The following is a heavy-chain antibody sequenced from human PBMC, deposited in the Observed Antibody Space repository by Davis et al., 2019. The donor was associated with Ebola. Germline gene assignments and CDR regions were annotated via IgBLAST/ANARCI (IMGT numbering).Heavy chain of an antibody. V-gene: IGHV1-69*13. J-gene: IGHJ6*02. CDR1: GGTFSSYA. Sequence: SVKVSCKASGGTFSSYAISWVRQAPGQGLEWMGGIIPIFGTADYAQKFQGRVTITADESTSTAYMELSSLRSEDTAVYYCAAPVLISWGGMDVWGQGTTVTVSS. D-gene: IGHD3-16*01. CDR3: AAPVLISWGGMDV. CDR2: IIPIFGTA.